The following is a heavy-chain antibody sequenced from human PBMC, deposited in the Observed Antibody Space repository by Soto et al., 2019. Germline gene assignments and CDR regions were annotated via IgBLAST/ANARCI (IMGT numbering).Heavy chain of an antibody. D-gene: IGHD5-12*01. J-gene: IGHJ6*02. CDR3: AREIPVIVAEKYYYYGMDV. Sequence: SVKVSCKASGGTFGSYAISWVRQAPGQGLEWMGGIIPIFGTANYAQKFQGRVTITADESTSTAYMELSSLRSEDTAVYYCAREIPVIVAEKYYYYGMDVWGQGTTVTAP. V-gene: IGHV1-69*13. CDR2: IIPIFGTA. CDR1: GGTFGSYA.